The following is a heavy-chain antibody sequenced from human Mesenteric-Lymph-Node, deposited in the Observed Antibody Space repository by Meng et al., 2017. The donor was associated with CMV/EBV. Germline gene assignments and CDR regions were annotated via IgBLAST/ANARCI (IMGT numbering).Heavy chain of an antibody. CDR3: AREPFRAITSYGMDV. CDR2: ISANGVGT. Sequence: GESLKISCVASGFTFSSYAMSWVRQSPEKGLEWVSAISANGVGTYYADSVKGRLTISRDNSKNTLYLQMNGLRAEDAAVYYCAREPFRAITSYGMDVWGQGTTVTVSS. J-gene: IGHJ6*02. V-gene: IGHV3-23*01. CDR1: GFTFSSYA. D-gene: IGHD3-3*01.